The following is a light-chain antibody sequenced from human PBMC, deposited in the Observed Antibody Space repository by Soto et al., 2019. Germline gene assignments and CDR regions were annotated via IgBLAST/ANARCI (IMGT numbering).Light chain of an antibody. CDR3: SSYTSSGTLGV. J-gene: IGLJ1*01. CDR2: DVS. CDR1: SSDIGGYNY. V-gene: IGLV2-14*03. Sequence: QSVLTQPASVSGSPGHSITISCTGTSSDIGGYNYVSWYQHHPGKAPKLIIYDVSNRPSGVSNRFSGSKSGNTASLTVSGLQAEDEADYYCSSYTSSGTLGVFGTGTKVTVL.